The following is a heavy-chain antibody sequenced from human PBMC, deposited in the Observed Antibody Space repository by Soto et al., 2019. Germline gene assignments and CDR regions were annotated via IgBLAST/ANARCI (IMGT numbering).Heavy chain of an antibody. CDR2: INHSGST. Sequence: AETLSLTCTVSGGSISSYYWHWVRQPPGKGLEWIGEINHSGSTTYNPSLKSRVTISVDTSKNQFSLKLSSVTAADTAVYYCARDLRGSSSAIAYWGQGTLVTVSS. D-gene: IGHD6-6*01. CDR1: GGSISSYY. J-gene: IGHJ4*02. V-gene: IGHV4-59*01. CDR3: ARDLRGSSSAIAY.